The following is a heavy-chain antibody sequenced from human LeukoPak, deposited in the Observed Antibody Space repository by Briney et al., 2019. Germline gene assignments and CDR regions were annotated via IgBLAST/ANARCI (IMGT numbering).Heavy chain of an antibody. Sequence: HTGGSLRLSCTASGFTFGDYAMSWVRQAPGKGLEWVGFIRSKAYGGTTEYAASVKGRFTISRDDSKSIAYLQMNSLKTEDTAVYYCTRSMVRGVTALINYFDYWGQGTLVTVSS. J-gene: IGHJ4*02. CDR3: TRSMVRGVTALINYFDY. CDR1: GFTFGDYA. V-gene: IGHV3-49*04. CDR2: IRSKAYGGTT. D-gene: IGHD3-10*01.